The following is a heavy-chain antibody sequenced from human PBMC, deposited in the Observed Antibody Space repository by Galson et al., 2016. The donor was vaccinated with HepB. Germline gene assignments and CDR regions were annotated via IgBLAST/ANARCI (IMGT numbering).Heavy chain of an antibody. D-gene: IGHD1-26*01. J-gene: IGHJ4*02. V-gene: IGHV1-18*01. CDR2: ISAYKGNT. CDR3: ARVVGSGSYFSPYYFDY. CDR1: GYTFSSYG. Sequence: SVKVSCKASGYTFSSYGISWVRQAPGQGLEWMGWISAYKGNTNYAQKLQGRVTMTTDTSTSTAYMELRSLRSDDTAVYYCARVVGSGSYFSPYYFDYWGQATLVTVSS.